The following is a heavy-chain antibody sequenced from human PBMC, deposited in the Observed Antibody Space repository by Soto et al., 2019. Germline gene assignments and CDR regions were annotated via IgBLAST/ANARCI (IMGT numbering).Heavy chain of an antibody. J-gene: IGHJ4*02. Sequence: GGSLRLSCAASGFTFSSYSMNWVRRAPGKGLEWVSSISSSSSYIYYADSVKGRFTISRDNAKNSLYLQMNSLRAEDTAVYYCVPNLAIGAYYDILTGYYPDFDYWGQGTLVTVSS. CDR2: ISSSSSYI. CDR3: VPNLAIGAYYDILTGYYPDFDY. V-gene: IGHV3-21*01. D-gene: IGHD3-9*01. CDR1: GFTFSSYS.